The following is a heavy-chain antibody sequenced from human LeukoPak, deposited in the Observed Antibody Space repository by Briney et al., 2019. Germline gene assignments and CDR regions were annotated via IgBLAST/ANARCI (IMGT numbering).Heavy chain of an antibody. CDR3: ARDSVHGYYDSSGYSTLFDY. J-gene: IGHJ4*02. CDR2: IKQDGSEK. D-gene: IGHD3-22*01. V-gene: IGHV3-7*01. Sequence: GGSLRLSCAASGFTFSSYWMSWVRQAPGKGLEWVANIKQDGSEKYFVDFVKRRFTISRDNAKNSLYMQMNSLRAEDTAVYYCARDSVHGYYDSSGYSTLFDYWGQGTLVTVSS. CDR1: GFTFSSYW.